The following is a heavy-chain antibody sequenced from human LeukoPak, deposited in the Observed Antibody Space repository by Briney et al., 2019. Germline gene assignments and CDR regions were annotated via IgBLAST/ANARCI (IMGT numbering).Heavy chain of an antibody. D-gene: IGHD6-13*01. CDR3: ARAGIVATGTCWFDP. CDR1: GGPISSYY. V-gene: IGHV4-4*07. Sequence: PSETLSLTCTVSGGPISSYYWNWIRQPAGKGLEWIGRIYTSGSTNYNPSLKSRVTMSVDTSKNQFSLKLSSVTAADTAVYYCARAGIVATGTCWFDPWGQGTLVTVSS. J-gene: IGHJ5*02. CDR2: IYTSGST.